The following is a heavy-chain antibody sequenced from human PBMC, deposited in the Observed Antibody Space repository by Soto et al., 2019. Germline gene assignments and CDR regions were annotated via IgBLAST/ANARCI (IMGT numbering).Heavy chain of an antibody. CDR2: MNPNSGNT. Sequence: ASVKVSCKASGYTFTSYDINWVRQATGQGLEWMGWMNPNSGNTGYAQKFQGRVTMTRNTSISTAYMELSSLRSEDTAVYYCARGIGSFTMVRGVISYYYYYMDVWGKGTTVTVSS. V-gene: IGHV1-8*01. CDR3: ARGIGSFTMVRGVISYYYYYMDV. CDR1: GYTFTSYD. D-gene: IGHD3-10*01. J-gene: IGHJ6*03.